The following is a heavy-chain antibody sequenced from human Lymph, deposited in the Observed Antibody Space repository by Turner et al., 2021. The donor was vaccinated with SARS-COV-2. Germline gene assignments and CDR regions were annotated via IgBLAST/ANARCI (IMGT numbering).Heavy chain of an antibody. D-gene: IGHD1-26*01. CDR1: GFTCSYYW. Sequence: EVQLVESGGGLVQPGGSLRLSCAASGFTCSYYWMSWVRQAPGKGLEWVANIKQDGSEKYYVDSVKGRFTISRDNAKNSLFLQMNSLRAEDTAVYYCARMGSSSWYFDYWGQGTLVTVSS. J-gene: IGHJ4*02. CDR2: IKQDGSEK. V-gene: IGHV3-7*01. CDR3: ARMGSSSWYFDY.